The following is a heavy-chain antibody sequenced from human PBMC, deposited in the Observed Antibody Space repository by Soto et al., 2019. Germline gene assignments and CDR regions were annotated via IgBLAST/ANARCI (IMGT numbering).Heavy chain of an antibody. J-gene: IGHJ4*02. CDR1: GFTFSSYD. V-gene: IGHV3-13*01. CDR3: ARDLRGEGFDY. CDR2: IGTAGDT. Sequence: GGSLRLSCAASGFTFSSYDMHWVRQATEKGLEWVSAIGTAGDTYYPGSVKGRFTISRENAKNSLYLQMNSLRAGDTAVYYCARDLRGEGFDYWSQGTLVTVSS.